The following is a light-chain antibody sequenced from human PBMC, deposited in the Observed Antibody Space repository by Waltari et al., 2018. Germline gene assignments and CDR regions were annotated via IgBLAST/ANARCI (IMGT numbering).Light chain of an antibody. CDR1: NSDVGGYNY. CDR3: SSYTNSSTYV. CDR2: AVT. V-gene: IGLV2-14*01. J-gene: IGLJ1*01. Sequence: QSALTQPASVSGSPGQSITISCTGTNSDVGGYNYVSWYQQRPGKAPQLLVSAVTNRPSGVSNRFSGSKSDNTASLTISGLLAEDEADYYCSSYTNSSTYVFGTGTKVTVL.